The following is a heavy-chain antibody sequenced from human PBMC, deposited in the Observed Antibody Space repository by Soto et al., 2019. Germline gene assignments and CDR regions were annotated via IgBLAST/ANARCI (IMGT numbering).Heavy chain of an antibody. CDR3: ARHGAGGSGDKGYYGMDV. CDR1: GYSFTSYW. J-gene: IGHJ6*02. CDR2: IYPGDSDA. V-gene: IGHV5-51*01. Sequence: GGSLNVSWKASGYSFTSYWIAWVRQMPGKGLEWMGIIYPGDSDASYSPSFHGQVTISADKSISPAYLQWSSLKASDTAMFYCARHGAGGSGDKGYYGMDVWGQGTTVTVSS. D-gene: IGHD3-10*01.